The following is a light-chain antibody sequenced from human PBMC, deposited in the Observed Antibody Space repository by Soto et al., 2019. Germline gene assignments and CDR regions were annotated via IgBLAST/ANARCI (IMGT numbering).Light chain of an antibody. CDR3: QQYNNWPPIT. J-gene: IGKJ5*01. CDR2: GAS. CDR1: QSVSSN. V-gene: IGKV3-15*01. Sequence: EIVLTQAPGTLSGSPVERATLSCSASQSVSSNLAWYQQKPGQAPRLLIHGASTRATGIPARFSGSGSGTEFSLTISSLQSEDFAVYYCQQYNNWPPITFGQGTRLEIK.